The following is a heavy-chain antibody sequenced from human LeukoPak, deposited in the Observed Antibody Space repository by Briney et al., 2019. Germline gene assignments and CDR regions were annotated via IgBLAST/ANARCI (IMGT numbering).Heavy chain of an antibody. V-gene: IGHV3-7*01. CDR3: ARVRGYSSSGGYFDY. CDR2: IKQDRSEK. D-gene: IGHD6-6*01. J-gene: IGHJ4*02. Sequence: SGGSLRLSCAASGFTFSSYWMSWVRQAPGKGLEWVANIKQDRSEKYYVDSVKGRFTISRDNAKNSLYLQMNSLRAEDTAVYYCARVRGYSSSGGYFDYWGQGTLVTVSS. CDR1: GFTFSSYW.